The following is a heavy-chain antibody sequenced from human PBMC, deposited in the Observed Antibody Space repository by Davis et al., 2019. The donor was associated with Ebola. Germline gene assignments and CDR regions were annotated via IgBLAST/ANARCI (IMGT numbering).Heavy chain of an antibody. J-gene: IGHJ5*01. CDR1: GFTFSNYW. D-gene: IGHD6-25*01. CDR3: ATTRGSAWFGY. CDR2: INTDGSTT. Sequence: PGGSLRLSCAASGFTFSNYWMHWVRQSPGKGLVWVSRINTDGSTTSYADTVRGRFIISRDNRKNTVYLQMNSLRPEDTAVYYCATTRGSAWFGYWGQGTLVTVSS. V-gene: IGHV3-74*01.